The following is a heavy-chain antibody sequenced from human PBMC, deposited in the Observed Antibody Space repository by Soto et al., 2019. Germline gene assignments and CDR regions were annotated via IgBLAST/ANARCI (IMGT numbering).Heavy chain of an antibody. CDR1: GYTFTSYD. Sequence: QVQLVQSGAEVKKPGASVKVCCKASGYTFTSYDSNWVRQATGQGLEWMGWMNPNSGNTVYAQKFQGRVTMTRNTSISTAYRELSSLRSEDTAVYYCARERRSIAASWFDPWGQGTLVTVSS. CDR2: MNPNSGNT. CDR3: ARERRSIAASWFDP. J-gene: IGHJ5*02. V-gene: IGHV1-8*01. D-gene: IGHD6-6*01.